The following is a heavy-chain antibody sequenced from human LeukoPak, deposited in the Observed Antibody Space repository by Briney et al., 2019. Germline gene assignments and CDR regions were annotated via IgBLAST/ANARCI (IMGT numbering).Heavy chain of an antibody. V-gene: IGHV1-18*01. J-gene: IGHJ3*02. D-gene: IGHD2-15*01. CDR3: ARVVVVATSDAFDI. CDR2: ISAYNGKT. CDR1: VYTFTTYG. Sequence: ASLKVSCKASVYTFTTYGISWVRQSPSQRLRGLGWISAYNGKTNYAQTLHGRVTMTTDTSTSTAYMELRSPRSDATTGYYCARVVVVATSDAFDIGGQRTMVTVSS.